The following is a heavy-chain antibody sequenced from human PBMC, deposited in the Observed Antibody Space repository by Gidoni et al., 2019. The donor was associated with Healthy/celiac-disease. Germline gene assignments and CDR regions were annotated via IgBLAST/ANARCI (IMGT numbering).Heavy chain of an antibody. D-gene: IGHD3-22*01. CDR2: ISGSGGST. CDR3: AKLLGTTMIEKDAFDI. J-gene: IGHJ3*02. V-gene: IGHV3-23*01. Sequence: EVQLLESGGGLVQPGGSLRLSCAASGFTFSSYAMSWFRQAPGKGLEWVSAISGSGGSTYYADSVKGRFTISRDNSKNTLYLQMNSLRAEDTAVYYCAKLLGTTMIEKDAFDIWGQGTMVTVSS. CDR1: GFTFSSYA.